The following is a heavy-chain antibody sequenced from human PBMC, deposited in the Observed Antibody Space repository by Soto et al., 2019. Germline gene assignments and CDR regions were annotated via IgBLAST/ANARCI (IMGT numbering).Heavy chain of an antibody. CDR1: GFSLSNARMS. V-gene: IGHV2-26*01. CDR2: IFSNDAK. Sequence: QVTLKESGPVLVKPTETLTLTCTVSGFSLSNARMSVSWIRQPPGKALEWLAHIFSNDAKSYSASLKSRLTISKDTSKSQLVLTMTNMDPVDTATYYSARLRGWGCVGPKDYWGQGTLVTVSS. J-gene: IGHJ4*02. CDR3: ARLRGWGCVGPKDY. D-gene: IGHD3-10*01.